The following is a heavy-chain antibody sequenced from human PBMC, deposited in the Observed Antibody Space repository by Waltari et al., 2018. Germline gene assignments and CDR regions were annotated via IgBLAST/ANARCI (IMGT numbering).Heavy chain of an antibody. CDR2: ISWNSGSI. CDR1: GFTFADYA. V-gene: IGHV3-9*01. Sequence: EVQLVESGGGLVQPGRSLRLSCAASGFTFADYAMHWFRQGPGKGLEWVSGISWNSGSIGYADSVKGRFTISRDNAKNSLYLQMNSLRAEDTALYYCAKGRYYYYMDVWGKGTTVTVSS. CDR3: AKGRYYYYMDV. J-gene: IGHJ6*03.